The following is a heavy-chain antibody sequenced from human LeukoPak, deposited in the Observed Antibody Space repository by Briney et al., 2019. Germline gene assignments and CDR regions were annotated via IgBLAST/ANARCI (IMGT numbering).Heavy chain of an antibody. CDR3: ARDQMKYYDFGMDI. Sequence: VASVKVSCKASGGTFSSYAISWVRQAPGQGLEWMGGIIPIFGTANYAQKFQGRVTITADESTSTAYMELSSLRSEDTAVYYCARDQMKYYDFGMDIWGQGTTVTVSS. V-gene: IGHV1-69*13. CDR1: GGTFSSYA. CDR2: IIPIFGTA. D-gene: IGHD3-3*01. J-gene: IGHJ6*02.